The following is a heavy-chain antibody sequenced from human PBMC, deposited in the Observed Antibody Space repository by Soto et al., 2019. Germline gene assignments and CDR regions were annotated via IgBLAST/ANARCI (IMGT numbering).Heavy chain of an antibody. CDR3: ARHFRFGTTYTSPRHYYYGMEV. J-gene: IGHJ6*04. Sequence: GESLKISCKGSGYSFTSYWIGWVRQMPGKGLEWMGIIYPGDSDTRYSPSFQGQVTISADKSISTAYLQWSSLKASDTAMYYCARHFRFGTTYTSPRHYYYGMEVWGKGTRVTVSS. D-gene: IGHD1-7*01. CDR2: IYPGDSDT. V-gene: IGHV5-51*01. CDR1: GYSFTSYW.